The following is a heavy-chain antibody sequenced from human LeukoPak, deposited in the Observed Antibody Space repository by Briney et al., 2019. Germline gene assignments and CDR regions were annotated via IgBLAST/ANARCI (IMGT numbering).Heavy chain of an antibody. CDR1: GYSISSGYY. CDR3: ARGYSTWGYFDWLEKRTAHFDY. Sequence: SETLSLTCTVSGYSISSGYYWGWIRQPPGKGLEWIGSIYHSGSTYYNPSLKSRVTISVDTSKNQFSLKLSSVTAADTAVYYCARGYSTWGYFDWLEKRTAHFDYWGQGTLVTVSS. CDR2: IYHSGST. J-gene: IGHJ4*02. D-gene: IGHD3-9*01. V-gene: IGHV4-38-2*02.